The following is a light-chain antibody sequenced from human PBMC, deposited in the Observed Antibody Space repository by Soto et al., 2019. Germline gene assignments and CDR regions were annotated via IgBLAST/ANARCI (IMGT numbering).Light chain of an antibody. J-gene: IGKJ5*01. Sequence: DIQMTQSPSSLYASVGDRVTITCRSSQSISTYLNWYHQVPGKAPKLLIYAASSLQGGVPSRFRGGGSGTTFTLTITSLQPDDFATYYCQQSYSTPITFGQGTRLEIK. V-gene: IGKV1-39*01. CDR2: AAS. CDR1: QSISTY. CDR3: QQSYSTPIT.